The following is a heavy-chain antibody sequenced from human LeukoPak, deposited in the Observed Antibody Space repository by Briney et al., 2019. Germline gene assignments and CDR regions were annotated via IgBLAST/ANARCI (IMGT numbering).Heavy chain of an antibody. V-gene: IGHV3-30*02. CDR3: AKDEAAAGVDFDY. D-gene: IGHD6-13*01. CDR1: GFTFSSYG. CDR2: IRYDGSKK. J-gene: IGHJ4*02. Sequence: PGGSLRLSCAASGFTFSSYGMHWVRQAPGKGLEWVAFIRYDGSKKYYADSVKGRFTISRDNSKNTLYLQMNSLRAEDTAVYYCAKDEAAAGVDFDYWGQGTLVTVYS.